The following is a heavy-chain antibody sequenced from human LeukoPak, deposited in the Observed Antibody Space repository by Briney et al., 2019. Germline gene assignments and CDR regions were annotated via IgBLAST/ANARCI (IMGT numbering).Heavy chain of an antibody. CDR2: ISTSGST. CDR3: ARGSGWYYYDSSGYPIYFDY. J-gene: IGHJ4*02. V-gene: IGHV4-4*07. D-gene: IGHD3-22*01. Sequence: SETLSLTCTVSGGSISSYYGSWIRQPAGKGLEWIGRISTSGSTNYNPSLKSRVTISVDTSKNQFSLKLSSVTAADTAVYYCARGSGWYYYDSSGYPIYFDYWGQGTLVTVSS. CDR1: GGSISSYY.